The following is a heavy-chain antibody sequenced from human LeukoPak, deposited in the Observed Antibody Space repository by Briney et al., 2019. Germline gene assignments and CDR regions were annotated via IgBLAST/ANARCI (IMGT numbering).Heavy chain of an antibody. J-gene: IGHJ4*02. CDR3: ARVCSWPRQPFDY. D-gene: IGHD2-15*01. CDR2: IFPSDSDS. V-gene: IGHV5-51*01. CDR1: GYNFISYW. Sequence: GESLKISCKGSGYNFISYWIAWVRQMPGKGLEWMGIIFPSDSDSRYSPSFQGQVTVSVDKSTSIAYLQWRSLKASDTAMYYCARVCSWPRQPFDYWGQGTLVTVSS.